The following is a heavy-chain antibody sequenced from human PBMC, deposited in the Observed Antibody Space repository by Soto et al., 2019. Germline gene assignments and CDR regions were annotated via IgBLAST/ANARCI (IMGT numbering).Heavy chain of an antibody. J-gene: IGHJ6*02. CDR2: INHSGST. CDR1: GVSVSGYY. D-gene: IGHD3-10*01. CDR3: ARGRGGSGSLYYYYYGMDV. V-gene: IGHV4-34*01. Sequence: SETLSHTCSDYGVSVSGYYWSGIRHPPGKGLEWIGEINHSGSTNYNPSLKSRVTISVDTSKNQFSLKLSSVTAADTAVYYCARGRGGSGSLYYYYYGMDVWGQGTTVT.